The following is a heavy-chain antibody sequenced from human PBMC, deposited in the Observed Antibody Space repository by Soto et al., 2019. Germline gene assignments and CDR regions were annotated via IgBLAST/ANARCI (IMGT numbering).Heavy chain of an antibody. CDR3: ARDPYHVLMVNAPHLYGMDL. V-gene: IGHV1-18*03. D-gene: IGHD2-8*01. CDR2: NSTYNGNT. CDR1: GYTFTTYD. J-gene: IGHJ6*02. Sequence: QVQLVQSGAEVKKPGSSVMVSCKASGYTFTTYDISGVRQAPGQGHEWMGRNSTYNGNTNYPQSLQGRLTMTTDTSTTTAYRELRSLRSDDMAVYYCARDPYHVLMVNAPHLYGMDLWVHGTTVTDFS.